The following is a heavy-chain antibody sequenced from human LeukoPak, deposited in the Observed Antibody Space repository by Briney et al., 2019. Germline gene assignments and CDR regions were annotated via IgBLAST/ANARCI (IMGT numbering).Heavy chain of an antibody. Sequence: GSLRLSCAASGFTFSDYYMSWIRQAPGKGLEWVSYISSSGSTIYYADSVKGRFTISRDNAKNSLYLQMNSLRAEDTAVYYCARDLFSVWYQLLGKYPHLFDYWAREPWSPSPQ. CDR3: ARDLFSVWYQLLGKYPHLFDY. CDR1: GFTFSDYY. V-gene: IGHV3-11*01. J-gene: IGHJ4*02. D-gene: IGHD2-2*01. CDR2: ISSSGSTI.